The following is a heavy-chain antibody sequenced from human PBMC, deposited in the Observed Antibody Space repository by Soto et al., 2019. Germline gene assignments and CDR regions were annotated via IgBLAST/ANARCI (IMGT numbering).Heavy chain of an antibody. CDR2: MYSSRST. D-gene: IGHD5-12*01. V-gene: IGHV4-30-4*01. J-gene: IGHJ4*02. CDR1: GGSISSGDYY. Sequence: QVQLQESGPGLVKPSQTLSLTCTVSGGSISSGDYYWSWIRQPPGKGLEWIGYMYSSRSTYYNPALKSRVTIAVDTSKTQFSLKLSSVTAADTAVYYCARWLGYGPHFDYWGQGTLVTVSS. CDR3: ARWLGYGPHFDY.